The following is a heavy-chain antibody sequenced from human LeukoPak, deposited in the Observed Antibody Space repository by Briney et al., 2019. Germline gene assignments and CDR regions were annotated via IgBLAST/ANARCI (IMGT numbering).Heavy chain of an antibody. J-gene: IGHJ4*02. CDR3: ARSGHYYDSSGYYSN. D-gene: IGHD3-22*01. V-gene: IGHV4-4*07. Sequence: SETLSLTCTVSGGSISSYYWSWIRQPAGKGLEWIGRIYTSGSTNYNPSLKSRVTMSVDTSKNQFSLKLSSVTAADTAVYYCARSGHYYDSSGYYSNWGQGTQVTVSS. CDR2: IYTSGST. CDR1: GGSISSYY.